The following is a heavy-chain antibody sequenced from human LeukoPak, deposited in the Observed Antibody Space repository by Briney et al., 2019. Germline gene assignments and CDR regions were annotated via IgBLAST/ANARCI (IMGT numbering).Heavy chain of an antibody. CDR1: GFTFSGYA. V-gene: IGHV3-23*01. CDR3: AKDQYSGSFTAFDY. CDR2: ISASGAST. Sequence: PGGSLRLSCAASGFTFSGYAMSWVRQAPGKGLEWVSAISASGASTYYADSVKGRFTISRDKSKNTLYLQMSSLRAEDTAIYYCAKDQYSGSFTAFDYWGQGTLVTVSS. D-gene: IGHD1-26*01. J-gene: IGHJ4*02.